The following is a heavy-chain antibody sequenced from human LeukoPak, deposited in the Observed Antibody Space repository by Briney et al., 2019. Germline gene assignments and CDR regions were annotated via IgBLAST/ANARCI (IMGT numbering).Heavy chain of an antibody. V-gene: IGHV1-69*04. CDR2: IIPIFGIA. D-gene: IGHD2-2*01. Sequence: SVKVSCKASGGTFSSYAISWVRQAPGQGREWMGRIIPIFGIANYAQKFQGRVTITADKSTSTAYMELSSLRSEDTAVYYCAREDRGAIVVVPAAKGGWFDPWGQGTLVTVSS. J-gene: IGHJ5*02. CDR3: AREDRGAIVVVPAAKGGWFDP. CDR1: GGTFSSYA.